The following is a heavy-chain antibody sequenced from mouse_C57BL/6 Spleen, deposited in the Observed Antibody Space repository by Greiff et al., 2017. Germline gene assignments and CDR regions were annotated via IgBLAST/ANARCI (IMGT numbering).Heavy chain of an antibody. V-gene: IGHV1-55*01. CDR3: ARGDYYGSSYYAMDY. D-gene: IGHD1-1*01. CDR2: IYPGSGST. Sequence: QVQLKQPGAELVKPGASVKMSCKASGYTFTSYWITWVKQRPGQGLEWIGDIYPGSGSTNYNEKFKSKATLTVDTSSSTAYMQLSSLTSEYSAVYYCARGDYYGSSYYAMDYWGQGTSVTVSS. CDR1: GYTFTSYW. J-gene: IGHJ4*01.